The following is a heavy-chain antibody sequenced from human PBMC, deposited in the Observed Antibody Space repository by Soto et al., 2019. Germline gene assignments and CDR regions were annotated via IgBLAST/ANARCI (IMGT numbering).Heavy chain of an antibody. V-gene: IGHV3-33*01. Sequence: QVQLVESGGGVVQPGRSLRLSCAASGFTFSSYGMHWVRQAPGKGLEWVAVIWYDGSNKYYADSVKGRFTISRDNSKNTLYLQMNSLRAEDTAVYYCARDPLYCSGGSCYPSPIDYWGQGTLVTVSS. CDR2: IWYDGSNK. D-gene: IGHD2-15*01. J-gene: IGHJ4*02. CDR3: ARDPLYCSGGSCYPSPIDY. CDR1: GFTFSSYG.